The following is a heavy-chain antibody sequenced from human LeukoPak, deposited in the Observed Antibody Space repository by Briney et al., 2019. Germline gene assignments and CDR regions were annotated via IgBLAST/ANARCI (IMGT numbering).Heavy chain of an antibody. D-gene: IGHD2-2*01. CDR1: GDSINKYF. J-gene: IGHJ4*02. V-gene: IGHV4-38-2*02. CDR3: ARVSGRGYCSSTSCYDRFDY. CDR2: IYYSGST. Sequence: PSETLSLTCTVSGDSINKYFWSWLRQSPGKGLEWIGSIYYSGSTYYNPSLKSRVTISVDTSKNQFTLKLSSVTAADTAVYYCARVSGRGYCSSTSCYDRFDYWGQGTLVTVSS.